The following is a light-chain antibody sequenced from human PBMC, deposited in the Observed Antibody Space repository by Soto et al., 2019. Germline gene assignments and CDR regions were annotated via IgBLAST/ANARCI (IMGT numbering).Light chain of an antibody. V-gene: IGKV1-5*01. CDR2: DAS. CDR3: QQYNSYWT. CDR1: RTISSW. J-gene: IGKJ1*01. Sequence: DIQMTQSPSTLSASVGDRVTITCRASRTISSWLAWYQQKPGNAPKLLIYDASSLESGVPSRFSGSGSGTEFTLTISSLQPDDFATYYCQQYNSYWTFGQGTKVDI.